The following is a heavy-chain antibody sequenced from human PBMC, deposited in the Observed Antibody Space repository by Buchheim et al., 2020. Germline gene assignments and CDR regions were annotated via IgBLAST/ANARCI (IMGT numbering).Heavy chain of an antibody. Sequence: EVQLVASGGGLVEPGRSLRLSCTACGFNFGDYAMSWFRQAPGKGLEWVGFIRSKPFGGTPEYAASVRGRYFLSRDDSKSIAYLQMNSLKIEDAAVYYCTRWGRLRRVFDYLGQGTL. V-gene: IGHV3-49*03. CDR3: TRWGRLRRVFDY. J-gene: IGHJ4*02. CDR2: IRSKPFGGTP. CDR1: GFNFGDYA. D-gene: IGHD3-16*01.